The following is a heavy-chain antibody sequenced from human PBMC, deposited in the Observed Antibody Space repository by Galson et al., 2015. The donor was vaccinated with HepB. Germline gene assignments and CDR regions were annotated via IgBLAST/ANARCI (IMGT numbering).Heavy chain of an antibody. V-gene: IGHV3-74*01. J-gene: IGHJ4*02. D-gene: IGHD6-13*01. CDR3: ARTRGAAAGIFDY. Sequence: LRLSCAASGFTFSNYWMHWVRQARGKGLVWVSRINSDGTDITCADSVKGLFTISRDNAKNTLYLQMNSPRAEDTALYYCARTRGAAAGIFDYWGQGYLVTVSS. CDR1: GFTFSNYW. CDR2: INSDGTDI.